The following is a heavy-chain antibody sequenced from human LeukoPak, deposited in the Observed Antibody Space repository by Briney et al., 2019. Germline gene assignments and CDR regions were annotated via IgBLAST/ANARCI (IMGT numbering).Heavy chain of an antibody. Sequence: GGSLRLSCAASGFIFSSYGMHWVRQAPGKGLEWVAVIWYDGSHKYYVDSVQGRFTISRDNPKNTLYLQMNSLRAEDTAVYYCAKDSVAGDGGNYWGQGTLVTVSS. CDR1: GFIFSSYG. J-gene: IGHJ4*02. V-gene: IGHV3-33*06. CDR2: IWYDGSHK. D-gene: IGHD6-19*01. CDR3: AKDSVAGDGGNY.